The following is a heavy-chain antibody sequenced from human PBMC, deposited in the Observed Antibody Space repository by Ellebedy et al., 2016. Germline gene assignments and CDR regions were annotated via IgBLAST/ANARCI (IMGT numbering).Heavy chain of an antibody. V-gene: IGHV3-30*03. D-gene: IGHD3-10*01. CDR1: GFTFSSYS. CDR3: ARERVVRGVIVHYYGMDV. CDR2: ISYDGSNE. J-gene: IGHJ6*02. Sequence: GESLKISXAASGFTFSSYSMNWVRQAPGKGLEWVAVISYDGSNEYYADSVQGRFTISRDNSKNTLYLQMNSLRAEDTAVYYCARERVVRGVIVHYYGMDVWGQGTTVTVSS.